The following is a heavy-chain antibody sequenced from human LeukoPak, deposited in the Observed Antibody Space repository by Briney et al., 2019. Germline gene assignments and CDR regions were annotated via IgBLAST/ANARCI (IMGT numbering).Heavy chain of an antibody. V-gene: IGHV3-21*01. CDR3: ARSFLSIAAAATDY. CDR1: GFTFSSYS. D-gene: IGHD6-13*01. Sequence: PGGSLRLSGAASGFTFSSYSMNWVRQAPGKGLEWVSSISSSSSYIYYADSVKGRFTISRDNAKNSLYLQMNSLRAEDTAVYYCARSFLSIAAAATDYWGQGTLVTVSS. J-gene: IGHJ4*02. CDR2: ISSSSSYI.